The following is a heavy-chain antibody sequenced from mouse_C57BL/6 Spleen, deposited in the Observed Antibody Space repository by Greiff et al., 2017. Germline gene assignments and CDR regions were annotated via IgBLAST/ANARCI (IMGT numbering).Heavy chain of an antibody. D-gene: IGHD3-2*02. CDR1: GFNIKDDY. J-gene: IGHJ2*01. CDR2: IDPENGDT. CDR3: TTAQADY. V-gene: IGHV14-4*01. Sequence: EVKLVESGAELVRPGASVKLSCTASGFNIKDDYMHWVKQRPEQGLEWIGWIDPENGDTEYASKFQGKATITADTSSNTAYLQLSSLTSEDTAVYYCTTAQADYWGQGTTLTVSS.